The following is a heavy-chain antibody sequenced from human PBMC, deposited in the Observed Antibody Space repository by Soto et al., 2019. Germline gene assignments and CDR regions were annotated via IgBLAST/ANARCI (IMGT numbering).Heavy chain of an antibody. Sequence: PSETLFLICTVSGGSMSSYYWSWIWRPPGKGLEWIGSVLYSGSTKYNPSLKSRVTISVDMSKNQFSLNLRSLTAADTAMYYCARAPAGDYGGYFDSWGQGIQVTVSS. D-gene: IGHD4-17*01. V-gene: IGHV4-59*01. J-gene: IGHJ4*02. CDR1: GGSMSSYY. CDR3: ARAPAGDYGGYFDS. CDR2: VLYSGST.